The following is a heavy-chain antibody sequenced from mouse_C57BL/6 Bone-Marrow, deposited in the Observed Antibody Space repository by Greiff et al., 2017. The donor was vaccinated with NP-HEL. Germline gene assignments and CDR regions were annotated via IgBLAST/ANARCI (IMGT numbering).Heavy chain of an antibody. D-gene: IGHD1-1*01. CDR3: ARRHYYGSSSWFAY. Sequence: VQLQQSGAELVKPGASVKMSCKASGYTFTSYWITWVKQRPGQGLEWIGDIYPGSGSTNYNEKFKSKATLTVDTSSSTAYMQLSSLTSEDSAVYYCARRHYYGSSSWFAYWGQGTLVTVSA. CDR2: IYPGSGST. V-gene: IGHV1-55*01. CDR1: GYTFTSYW. J-gene: IGHJ3*01.